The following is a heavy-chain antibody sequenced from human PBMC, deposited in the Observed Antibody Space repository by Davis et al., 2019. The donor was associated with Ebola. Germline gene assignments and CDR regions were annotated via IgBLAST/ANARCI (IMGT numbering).Heavy chain of an antibody. Sequence: GGSLRLSCAASGFTVSTNYMSWVRQAPGKGLEWVSIIYTDGSTYYADSVKGRFTISRDNSKNTLYLQMNSLKAEDTAVYYCARAEQPWGQGTLVTVSS. CDR3: ARAEQP. V-gene: IGHV3-66*01. D-gene: IGHD1/OR15-1a*01. CDR2: IYTDGST. J-gene: IGHJ5*02. CDR1: GFTVSTNY.